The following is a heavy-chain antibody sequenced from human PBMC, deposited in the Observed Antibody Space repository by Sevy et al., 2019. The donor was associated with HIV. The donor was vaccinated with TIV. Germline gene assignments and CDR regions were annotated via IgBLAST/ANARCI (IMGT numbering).Heavy chain of an antibody. CDR1: GYTFSSYT. J-gene: IGHJ4*02. V-gene: IGHV1-18*01. CDR2: ISPFNGDT. CDR3: ARAYCSGGRCYSLAY. Sequence: ASVKVSCKASGYTFSSYTITWVRQAPGQGLEWMGRISPFNGDTNYAQKLQGRVTMTTDTSTSTAYMELRSPRSDDTAVYYCARAYCSGGRCYSLAYWGQGTLVTVSS. D-gene: IGHD2-15*01.